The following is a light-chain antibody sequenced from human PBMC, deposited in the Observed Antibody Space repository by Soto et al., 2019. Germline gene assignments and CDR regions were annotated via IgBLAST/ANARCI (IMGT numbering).Light chain of an antibody. CDR2: ASF. Sequence: DIQMTQSPSSLSASVGDRVTISCRASQSISNYLNWYQQKPGKAPKLLIYASFTLQSGVPSRFSGTGSGTDFTLTISSLQPEDFGTYYCQQSSSSPETFGQGTKVEI. CDR3: QQSSSSPET. CDR1: QSISNY. J-gene: IGKJ1*01. V-gene: IGKV1-39*01.